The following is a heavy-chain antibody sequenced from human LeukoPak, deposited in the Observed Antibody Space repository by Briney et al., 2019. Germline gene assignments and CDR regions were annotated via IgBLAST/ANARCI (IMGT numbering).Heavy chain of an antibody. Sequence: SETLSLTCTVSGGSISSYYWSWIRQPAGKGLEWIGRIYTSGSTNYNPSLKSRVTMSVDTSKNQFSLKLSSVTAADTAVYYCARTTVPAAHAYYYYMDVWGKGTTVTVSS. D-gene: IGHD2-2*01. J-gene: IGHJ6*03. CDR2: IYTSGST. CDR1: GGSISSYY. V-gene: IGHV4-4*07. CDR3: ARTTVPAAHAYYYYMDV.